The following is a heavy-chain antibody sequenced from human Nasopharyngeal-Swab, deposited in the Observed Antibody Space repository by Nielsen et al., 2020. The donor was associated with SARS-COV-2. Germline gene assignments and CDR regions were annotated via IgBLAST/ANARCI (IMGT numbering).Heavy chain of an antibody. J-gene: IGHJ6*03. CDR2: TYYRPKWYN. Sequence: SQTLSLTCAISGDSVSSNSAAWNWIRQSPSRGLEWLGRTYYRPKWYNDYAVSVKSRITINPDTSKNQFSLQLNSVTPEDTAVYYCARDGYSGYDLYYYYYMDVWGKGTTVTVSS. V-gene: IGHV6-1*01. D-gene: IGHD5-12*01. CDR1: GDSVSSNSAA. CDR3: ARDGYSGYDLYYYYYMDV.